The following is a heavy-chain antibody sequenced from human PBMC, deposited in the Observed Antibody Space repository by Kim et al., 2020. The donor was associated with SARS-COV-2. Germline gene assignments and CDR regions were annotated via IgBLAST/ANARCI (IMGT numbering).Heavy chain of an antibody. J-gene: IGHJ4*02. CDR1: GYTFTSYC. V-gene: IGHV1-18*01. Sequence: ASVKVSCKASGYTFTSYCISGVRQAPGQGLEWMGWISAYNGNTNYAQKLQGRVTMTTDTSTSTAYMELRSLRSDDTAVYYCARGAVYDSSGYYYGGGVFDSWGQGTLVTVSS. CDR3: ARGAVYDSSGYYYGGGVFDS. D-gene: IGHD3-22*01. CDR2: ISAYNGNT.